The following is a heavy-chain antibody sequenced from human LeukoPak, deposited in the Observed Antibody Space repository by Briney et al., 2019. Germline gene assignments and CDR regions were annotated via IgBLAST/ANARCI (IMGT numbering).Heavy chain of an antibody. J-gene: IGHJ5*02. D-gene: IGHD5-18*01. Sequence: SETLSLTCTVSGGSISSYYWSWIRQPPGNGLEWIGYIYYSGSTNYNPSLKSRVTISVDTSKNQFSLKLSSVTAADTAVYYYARVPTLGYSYGYAWFDPWGQGTLVTVSS. CDR3: ARVPTLGYSYGYAWFDP. CDR2: IYYSGST. V-gene: IGHV4-59*01. CDR1: GGSISSYY.